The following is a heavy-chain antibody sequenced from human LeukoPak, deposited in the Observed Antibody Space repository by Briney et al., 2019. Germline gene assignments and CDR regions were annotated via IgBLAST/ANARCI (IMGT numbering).Heavy chain of an antibody. CDR3: AREKRSGYGDY. CDR2: INHSGST. J-gene: IGHJ4*02. Sequence: KTSQPPSLTCTASGGSISSYYWSWIRQPPGKGLEWIGEINHSGSTNYNPSLKSRVTISVDTSKNQFSLKLSSVTAADTAVYYCAREKRSGYGDYWGQGTLVTVSS. CDR1: GGSISSYY. D-gene: IGHD5-12*01. V-gene: IGHV4-34*01.